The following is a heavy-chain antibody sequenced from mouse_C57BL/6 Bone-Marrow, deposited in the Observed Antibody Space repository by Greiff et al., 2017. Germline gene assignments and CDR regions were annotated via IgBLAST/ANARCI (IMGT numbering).Heavy chain of an antibody. CDR1: GYTFTDYE. V-gene: IGHV1-15*01. CDR3: SLYGYERYYAMDY. CDR2: IDPETGGT. J-gene: IGHJ4*01. D-gene: IGHD2-2*01. Sequence: VQLQQSGAELVRPGASVTLSCKASGYTFTDYEMHWVQQTPVHGLEWIGAIDPETGGTAYNQKFKGKAILTADKSSSTAYMGLRSLTSEDSAVYYWSLYGYERYYAMDYWGQGTSVTVSS.